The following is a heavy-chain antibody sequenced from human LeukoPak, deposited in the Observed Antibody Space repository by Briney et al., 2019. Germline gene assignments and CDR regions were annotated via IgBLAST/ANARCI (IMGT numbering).Heavy chain of an antibody. CDR2: IYHSGST. J-gene: IGHJ6*03. CDR1: GYSISSGYY. Sequence: SETLSLTCAVSGYSISSGYYWGGIRQPPGKGVEWIGSIYHSGSTYYKPSLKSRLTISVDTSKNPFSLRLSSVTAADTAVYYCARKSSPYYYMDVWGKGTTVTVSS. V-gene: IGHV4-38-2*01. CDR3: ARKSSPYYYMDV.